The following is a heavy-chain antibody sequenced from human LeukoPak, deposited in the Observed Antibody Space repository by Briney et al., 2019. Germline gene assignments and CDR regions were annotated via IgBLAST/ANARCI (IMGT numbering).Heavy chain of an antibody. Sequence: GGSLRLSCAASGFTFSSYSMNWVRQAPGKGLEWVSSISSSSSYIYYADSVKGRFTISRDNAKNSLYLQMNSPRAEDTAVYYCARDPESSGVAVAPGDYYYYGMDVWGQGTTVTVSS. CDR3: ARDPESSGVAVAPGDYYYYGMDV. J-gene: IGHJ6*02. V-gene: IGHV3-21*01. CDR1: GFTFSSYS. D-gene: IGHD6-19*01. CDR2: ISSSSSYI.